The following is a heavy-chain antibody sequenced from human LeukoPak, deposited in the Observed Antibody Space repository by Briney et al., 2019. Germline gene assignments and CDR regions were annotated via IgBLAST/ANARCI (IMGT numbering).Heavy chain of an antibody. J-gene: IGHJ4*02. V-gene: IGHV3-30*18. CDR3: AKVGTPWNDDNYFDY. CDR2: ISYDGSNR. D-gene: IGHD1-1*01. Sequence: PGGSLRLSCAASGFTFSSYGMHWVRQAPGKGLEWVAVISYDGSNRYYADSVKGRFTISGDNSKNTLYLQMNSLRAEDTAVYYCAKVGTPWNDDNYFDYWGQGTLVTVSS. CDR1: GFTFSSYG.